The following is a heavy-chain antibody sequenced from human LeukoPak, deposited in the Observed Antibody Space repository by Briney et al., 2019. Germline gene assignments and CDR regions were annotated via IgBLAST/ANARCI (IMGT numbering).Heavy chain of an antibody. CDR2: INHSGGT. CDR3: AGGAQAMVNGDY. D-gene: IGHD5-18*01. J-gene: IGHJ4*02. V-gene: IGHV4-34*01. CDR1: GGSFSGYY. Sequence: SETLSLTCAVYGGSFSGYYWSWIRQPPGKGLEWIGEINHSGGTNYNPSLKSRVTISVDTSKNQFSLKLSSVTAADTAVYYCAGGAQAMVNGDYWGQGTLVTVSS.